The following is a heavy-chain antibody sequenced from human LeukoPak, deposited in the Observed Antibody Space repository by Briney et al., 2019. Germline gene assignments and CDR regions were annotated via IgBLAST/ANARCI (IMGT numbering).Heavy chain of an antibody. V-gene: IGHV3-30*02. CDR3: AKDMDRIAVAGFDY. CDR1: GFTFSSYG. CDR2: IRYDGSNK. Sequence: GGSLRLSCAASGFTFSSYGMHWVRQAPGKGLEWEAFIRYDGSNKYYADSVKGRFTISRDNSKNTLYLQMNSLRAEDTAVYYCAKDMDRIAVAGFDYWGQGTLVTVSS. J-gene: IGHJ4*02. D-gene: IGHD6-19*01.